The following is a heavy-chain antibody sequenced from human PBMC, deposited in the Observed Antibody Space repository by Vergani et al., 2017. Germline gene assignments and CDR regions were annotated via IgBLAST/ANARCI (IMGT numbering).Heavy chain of an antibody. CDR3: ARDRVTMVRRVSHYCYGMDV. CDR2: ISAYNGNT. V-gene: IGHV1-18*01. D-gene: IGHD3-10*01. Sequence: QVQLVQSGAEVKKPGASVKVSCKASGYPFTSYGISWVRQAPGQGLEWMGWISAYNGNTNDAQKLPGRVTMTTDTSTSTAYMELRSLRSDDTAVYYCARDRVTMVRRVSHYCYGMDVWGQGTTVTVSS. CDR1: GYPFTSYG. J-gene: IGHJ6*02.